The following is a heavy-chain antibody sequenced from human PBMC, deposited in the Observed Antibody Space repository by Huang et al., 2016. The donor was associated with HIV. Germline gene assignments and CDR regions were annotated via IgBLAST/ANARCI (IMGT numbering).Heavy chain of an antibody. D-gene: IGHD3-22*01. CDR3: ARDPRIQSWLNFFDY. CDR2: INSDGSST. V-gene: IGHV3-74*01. J-gene: IGHJ4*02. Sequence: EVQLVESGGGLVQPGGSLRLSCAASGFSISSYWMHLVCQAPGKGLVWVSRINSDGSSTSYADSVKGRFTISRDNAKNTLYLQMNSLRSEDTAVYYCARDPRIQSWLNFFDYWGQGTLVSVSS. CDR1: GFSISSYW.